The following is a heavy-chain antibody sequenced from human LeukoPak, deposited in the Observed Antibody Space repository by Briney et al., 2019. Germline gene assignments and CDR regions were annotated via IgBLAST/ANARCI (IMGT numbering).Heavy chain of an antibody. CDR2: IHYTGST. J-gene: IGHJ4*02. D-gene: IGHD6-13*01. CDR1: GDSLNTFY. CDR3: AKGFGIAWYAFLFDY. Sequence: SETLSLTCSVSGDSLNTFYWSWIRQPPGKGLEWIGYIHYTGSTSYNPSLKSRVTISVDTSKNQLSLNLNSVTAADTAVYYCAKGFGIAWYAFLFDYWGQGSLVTVSS. V-gene: IGHV4-59*01.